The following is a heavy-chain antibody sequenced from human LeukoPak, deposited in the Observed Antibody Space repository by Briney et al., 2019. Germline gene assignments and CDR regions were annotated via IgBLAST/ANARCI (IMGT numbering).Heavy chain of an antibody. CDR2: IIPIFGTA. V-gene: IGHV1-69*01. CDR1: GGTFSSYA. Sequence: SVKVSCKASGGTFSSYAISWVRQAPGQGLEWMGGIIPIFGTANYAQKFQGRVTITADESTSTAYMELSSLRSEDTAVYYCARGTAAAGPPYFDYWGQGTLVTVSS. CDR3: ARGTAAAGPPYFDY. D-gene: IGHD6-13*01. J-gene: IGHJ4*02.